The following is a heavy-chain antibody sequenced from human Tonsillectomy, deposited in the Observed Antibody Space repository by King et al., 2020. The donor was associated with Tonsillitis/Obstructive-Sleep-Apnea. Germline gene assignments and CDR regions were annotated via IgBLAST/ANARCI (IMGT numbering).Heavy chain of an antibody. V-gene: IGHV4-59*01. Sequence: QLQESGPGLVKPSETLSLTCTVSGGSISSYYWNWIRQPPGKGLEWIGYIYYSGSTNYNPSLKSRVTISLDTSKNQFSLKLSSVTAADTAVYYCARVYYYNSILFAYWGQGTPVTVSS. CDR3: ARVYYYNSILFAY. CDR2: IYYSGST. J-gene: IGHJ4*02. D-gene: IGHD3-22*01. CDR1: GGSISSYY.